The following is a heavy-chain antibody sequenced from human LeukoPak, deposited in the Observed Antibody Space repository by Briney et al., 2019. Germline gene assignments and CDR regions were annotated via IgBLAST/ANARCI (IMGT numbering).Heavy chain of an antibody. Sequence: PSETLSLTCAVYGGSFSGYYWSWIREPPGKGLEWIGEINHSGSTNYNPSLKSRVTISVDTSKNQFSLKLSSVTAADTAVYYCARGSGWYGNWFDPWGQGTLVTVSS. CDR3: ARGSGWYGNWFDP. J-gene: IGHJ5*02. CDR2: INHSGST. V-gene: IGHV4-34*01. D-gene: IGHD6-19*01. CDR1: GGSFSGYY.